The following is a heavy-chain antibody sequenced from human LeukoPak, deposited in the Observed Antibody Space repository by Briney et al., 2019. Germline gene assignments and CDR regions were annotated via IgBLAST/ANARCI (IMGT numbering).Heavy chain of an antibody. D-gene: IGHD4-17*01. J-gene: IGHJ6*02. V-gene: IGHV4-59*01. CDR1: GGSISHYY. CDR2: IYYSGTT. CDR3: AREEPQTTAPEGMDV. Sequence: SETLSLTCTVSGGSISHYYWSWIRQSPGKGLEWIGCIYYSGTTNYNPSLKSRVTTSVDTSRNQFSLQLRSVTAADTAVYYCAREEPQTTAPEGMDVWGQGTAVIVSS.